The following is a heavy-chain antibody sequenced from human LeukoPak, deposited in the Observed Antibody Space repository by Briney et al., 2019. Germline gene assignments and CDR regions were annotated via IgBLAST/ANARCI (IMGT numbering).Heavy chain of an antibody. CDR2: INSDGSST. V-gene: IGHV3-74*01. D-gene: IGHD2-2*01. Sequence: GGSLRLSCAASGFTFSSYWMHRVRQAPGKGLVWVSRINSDGSSTSYADSVKGRFTISRDNAKNTLYLQMNSLRAEDTAVYYCARGVVVPAAIYYYGMDVWGQGTTVTVSS. CDR1: GFTFSSYW. J-gene: IGHJ6*02. CDR3: ARGVVVPAAIYYYGMDV.